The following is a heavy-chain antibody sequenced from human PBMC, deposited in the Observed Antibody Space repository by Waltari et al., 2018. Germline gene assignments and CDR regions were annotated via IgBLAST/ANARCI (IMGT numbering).Heavy chain of an antibody. CDR3: ATFYGGNSFDI. V-gene: IGHV1-69-2*01. CDR1: GYTFTDYY. D-gene: IGHD3-16*01. CDR2: VETEDGET. J-gene: IGHJ3*02. Sequence: EVQLVQSGAEVKKPGATVKISCKVSGYTFTDYYMHWVQQAPGKGLEWMGLVETEDGETIYAEKFQGRVTITAETATDTAYMELSSLRSEETAVYYCATFYGGNSFDIWGQGTMVTVSS.